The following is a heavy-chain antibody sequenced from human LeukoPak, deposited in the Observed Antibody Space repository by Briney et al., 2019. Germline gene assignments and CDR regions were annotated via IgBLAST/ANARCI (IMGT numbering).Heavy chain of an antibody. Sequence: GGSLRLSCAASGFSVSNNYMNWVRQAPGKGLEWVSVIYTGGSTYYADSVKGRFTISRDNSKNTLYLQMNSLRAEDTAVYYCARGAARYGDFWGQGTLVTVSS. CDR1: GFSVSNNY. J-gene: IGHJ4*02. V-gene: IGHV3-53*01. CDR2: IYTGGST. CDR3: ARGAARYGDF. D-gene: IGHD6-6*01.